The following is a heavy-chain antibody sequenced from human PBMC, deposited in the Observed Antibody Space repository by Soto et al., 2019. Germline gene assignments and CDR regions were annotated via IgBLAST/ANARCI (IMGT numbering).Heavy chain of an antibody. V-gene: IGHV4-39*01. CDR1: GGSISSSSYY. CDR2: IYYSGST. J-gene: IGHJ4*02. CDR3: ARHRYYYDSSGYYLDY. D-gene: IGHD3-22*01. Sequence: PSETLSLTCTVSGGSISSSSYYWGWIRQPPGKGLEWIGSIYYSGSTYYNPSLKSRVTISVDTSKNQFSLKLSSVTAADTAVYYCARHRYYYDSSGYYLDYWGQGTLVTVSS.